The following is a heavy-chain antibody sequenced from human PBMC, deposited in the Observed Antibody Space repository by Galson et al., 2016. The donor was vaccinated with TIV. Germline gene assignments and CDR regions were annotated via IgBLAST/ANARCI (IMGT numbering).Heavy chain of an antibody. V-gene: IGHV5-10-1*01. CDR2: ITSRDAYT. Sequence: SGAEVKKPGESLRISCKTSGYSFTNYWITWVRQMPGKGLEWMGRITSRDAYTNYSPTLEGHATITTDKSITTANLQWTSLKASDTAIYYCARSASAGSGWVDPWGQGTLVTVSS. D-gene: IGHD3-10*01. CDR3: ARSASAGSGWVDP. CDR1: GYSFTNYW. J-gene: IGHJ5*02.